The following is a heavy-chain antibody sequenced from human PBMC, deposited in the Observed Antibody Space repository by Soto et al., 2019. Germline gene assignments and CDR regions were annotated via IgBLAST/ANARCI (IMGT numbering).Heavy chain of an antibody. D-gene: IGHD2-2*02. V-gene: IGHV3-33*01. CDR1: GFTFSSYG. J-gene: IGHJ4*02. CDR2: IWYDGSNK. CDR3: ARDRGSYCSSTSCYILDY. Sequence: PGGSLRLSCAASGFTFSSYGMHWVRQAPGKGLEWVAVIWYDGSNKYYADSVKGRFTISRDNSKNTLYLQMNSLRAEDTAVYYCARDRGSYCSSTSCYILDYWGQGTLVTVSS.